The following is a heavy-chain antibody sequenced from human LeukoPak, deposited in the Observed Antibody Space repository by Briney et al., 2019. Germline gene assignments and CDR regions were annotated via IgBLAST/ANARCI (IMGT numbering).Heavy chain of an antibody. D-gene: IGHD1-26*01. CDR1: GGSISSYY. CDR3: AREGILGARSFDY. Sequence: SSETLSLXCTVSGGSISSYYWSWSRQPPGKGLEWIGYIYYSGSTNYNPSLKSRVTISVDTSKNQFSLKLSSVTAADTAVYYCAREGILGARSFDYWGQGTLVTVSS. V-gene: IGHV4-59*01. J-gene: IGHJ4*02. CDR2: IYYSGST.